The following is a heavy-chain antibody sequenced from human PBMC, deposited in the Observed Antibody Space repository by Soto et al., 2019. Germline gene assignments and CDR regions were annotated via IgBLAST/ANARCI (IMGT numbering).Heavy chain of an antibody. CDR2: IWYDGSNK. D-gene: IGHD2-15*01. CDR3: AREGTYCSGGSCYPHFDY. CDR1: GFTFSSYG. Sequence: QVQLVESGGGVVQPGRSLRLSCAASGFTFSSYGMHWVRQAPGKGLEWVAVIWYDGSNKYYADSVKGRFTISRDNSKNTLYLQMNSLRAEVTAVYYWAREGTYCSGGSCYPHFDYWGQGTLVTVSS. V-gene: IGHV3-33*01. J-gene: IGHJ4*02.